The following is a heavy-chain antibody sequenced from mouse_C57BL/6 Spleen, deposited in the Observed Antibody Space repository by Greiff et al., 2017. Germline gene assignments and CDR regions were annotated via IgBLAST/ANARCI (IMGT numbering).Heavy chain of an antibody. CDR1: GFSLTSYG. CDR2: IWSGGST. J-gene: IGHJ3*01. D-gene: IGHD2-2*01. V-gene: IGHV2-2*01. CDR3: ARRGYKAWFAY. Sequence: QVQLKESGPGLVQPSQSLSITCTVSGFSLTSYGVHWVRQSPGKGLEWLGVIWSGGSTAYNAAFISRLSISKDNSKSQVYFKMNSLQADDTAIYYCARRGYKAWFAYWGQGTLVTVSA.